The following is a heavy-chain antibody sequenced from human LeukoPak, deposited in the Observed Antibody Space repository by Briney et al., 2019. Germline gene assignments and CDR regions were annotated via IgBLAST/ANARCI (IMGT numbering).Heavy chain of an antibody. CDR2: IYYSGST. D-gene: IGHD6-13*01. V-gene: IGHV4-59*08. CDR3: ARQGLAAHLNWFDP. CDR1: GGSISSYY. Sequence: PSETLSLTCTVSGGSISSYYWSWIRQSPGKGLEWIGYIYYSGSTNYNPSLKSRVTISVDTSKNQFSLKLSSVTAADTAVYYCARQGLAAHLNWFDPWGQGTLVTVSS. J-gene: IGHJ5*02.